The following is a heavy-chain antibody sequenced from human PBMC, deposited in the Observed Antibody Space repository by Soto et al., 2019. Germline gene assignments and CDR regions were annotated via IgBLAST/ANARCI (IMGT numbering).Heavy chain of an antibody. CDR2: ISSSSSYI. D-gene: IGHD5-18*01. CDR3: VRTFRSYGYEGGY. V-gene: IGHV3-21*01. CDR1: GFTFSSYS. J-gene: IGHJ4*02. Sequence: GGSLRLSCAASGFTFSSYSMNWVRQAPGKGLEWVSSISSSSSYIYYADSVKGRFTISRDNAKNSLYLQMNSLRAEDTAVYYCVRTFRSYGYEGGYWGQGTLVTVSS.